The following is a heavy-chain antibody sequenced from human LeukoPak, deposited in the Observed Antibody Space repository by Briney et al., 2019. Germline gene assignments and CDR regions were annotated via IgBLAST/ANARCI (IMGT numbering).Heavy chain of an antibody. J-gene: IGHJ4*02. Sequence: GASVKVSCKASGYTFTSYGISWVRQAPGQGLEWMGWISTYNGNTNYAQKLQGRVTMTTDTSTTTAYMEPRSLTSDDTAVYYCARDPTTQTFDYWGQGTLVTVSS. CDR1: GYTFTSYG. D-gene: IGHD4-11*01. V-gene: IGHV1-18*01. CDR2: ISTYNGNT. CDR3: ARDPTTQTFDY.